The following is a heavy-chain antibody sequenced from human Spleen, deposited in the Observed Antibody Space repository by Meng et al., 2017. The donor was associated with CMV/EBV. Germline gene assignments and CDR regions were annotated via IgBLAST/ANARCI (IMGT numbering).Heavy chain of an antibody. D-gene: IGHD2-2*01. CDR3: ARDGPIGTLYFFDY. CDR2: INPNSGGT. J-gene: IGHJ4*02. Sequence: ASVKVSCKASRGDTFNSYTINWLRQAPGQGLEWMGWINPNSGGTNYAQKFQGRVTMTRDTSISTAYMELSRLRSVDTAVYYCARDGPIGTLYFFDYWGQGTLVTVSS. CDR1: RGDTFNSYT. V-gene: IGHV1-2*02.